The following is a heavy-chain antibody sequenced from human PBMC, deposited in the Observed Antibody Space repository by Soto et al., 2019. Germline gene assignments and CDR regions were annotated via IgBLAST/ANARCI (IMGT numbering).Heavy chain of an antibody. Sequence: QVQLVESGGGLIQPGKSLRLSCSASGFAFSTYGMHWVRQAPGKGLEWVAVIWADGSRQFYGDSVKGRFTISRDNSKNTLYLQMNSLRVDDTAVYYCVGGIGYWGLSDYLGQGTLVTVSS. V-gene: IGHV3-33*08. CDR1: GFAFSTYG. D-gene: IGHD3-3*01. J-gene: IGHJ4*02. CDR3: VGGIGYWGLSDY. CDR2: IWADGSRQ.